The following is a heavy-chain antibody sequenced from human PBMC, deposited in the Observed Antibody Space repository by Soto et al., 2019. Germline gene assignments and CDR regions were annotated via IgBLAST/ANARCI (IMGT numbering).Heavy chain of an antibody. J-gene: IGHJ4*02. CDR1: GFTFSYTW. CDR3: ATEMYCSSTSCPLTFHS. CDR2: IKSKTDGGTT. V-gene: IGHV3-15*01. D-gene: IGHD2-2*01. Sequence: ESGGGLVNPGGSLRLSCVASGFTFSYTWMSWVRQAPGKGLEWVGRIKSKTDGGTTDYVAPVKGRFTISRDDSKNTLYLQINSLKTEDTAMYYCATEMYCSSTSCPLTFHSWGQGTLVTVSS.